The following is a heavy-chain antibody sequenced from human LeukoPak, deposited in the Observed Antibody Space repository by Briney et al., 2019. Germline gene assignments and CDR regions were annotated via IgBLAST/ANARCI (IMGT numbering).Heavy chain of an antibody. V-gene: IGHV3-23*01. CDR1: GFTFSSYA. D-gene: IGHD3-10*01. CDR3: AKGDYYDFDY. Sequence: PGGSLRLSCAASGFTFSSYAMSWVRQALGKGLEWVSGSGSGGSTHYADSVKGRFTISRDNSKNTLYLQMNSLRAEDTAVYYCAKGDYYDFDYWGQGTLVTVSS. CDR2: SGSGGST. J-gene: IGHJ4*02.